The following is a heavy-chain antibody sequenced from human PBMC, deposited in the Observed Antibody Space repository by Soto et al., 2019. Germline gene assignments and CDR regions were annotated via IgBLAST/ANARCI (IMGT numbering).Heavy chain of an antibody. CDR3: ARDAHCGGAPGCRAMDV. J-gene: IGHJ6*02. V-gene: IGHV1-18*04. CDR2: ISGYNGNT. Sequence: QVQLVQSGAEVKKPGASVKVSCKASGYTFTSDGVSWVRQAPGQGLELMGWISGYNGNTNYAQRVRDRVTLTTDTSTSTAYMELRSLRSDDSAVYYCARDAHCGGAPGCRAMDVWGQGTTITVSS. D-gene: IGHD2-21*01. CDR1: GYTFTSDG.